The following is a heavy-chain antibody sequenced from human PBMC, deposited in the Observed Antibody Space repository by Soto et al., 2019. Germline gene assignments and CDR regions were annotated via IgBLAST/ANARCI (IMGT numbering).Heavy chain of an antibody. Sequence: GGSLRLSCAASGFTFSSYGMNWVRQAPGKGLEWVSYISSTSSTIYYADSVKGRFTVSRDNAKNSLYLEMNSLRAEDTAVYYCAKVVTTYYYYMDVWGKGTTVTVSS. CDR3: AKVVTTYYYYMDV. CDR2: ISSTSSTI. J-gene: IGHJ6*03. CDR1: GFTFSSYG. V-gene: IGHV3-48*01. D-gene: IGHD5-18*01.